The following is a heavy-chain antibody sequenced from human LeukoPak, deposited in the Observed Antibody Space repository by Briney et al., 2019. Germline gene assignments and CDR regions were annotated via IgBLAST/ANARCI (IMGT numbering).Heavy chain of an antibody. CDR1: GYTFTGYY. Sequence: ASVKVSCKASGYTFTGYYMHWVRQAPGQGLEWMGWINPNSGGTNYAQKFQGRITMTRDTSISTAYMELSRLRSDDTAVYYCARGGAPAAILGTDYWGQGTLVTVSS. CDR2: INPNSGGT. CDR3: ARGGAPAAILGTDY. D-gene: IGHD2-2*02. J-gene: IGHJ4*02. V-gene: IGHV1-2*02.